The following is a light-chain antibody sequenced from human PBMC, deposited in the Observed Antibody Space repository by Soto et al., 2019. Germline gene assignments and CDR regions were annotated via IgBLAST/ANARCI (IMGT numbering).Light chain of an antibody. CDR3: ATGDDSLNAAV. J-gene: IGLJ7*01. V-gene: IGLV1-44*01. CDR1: SSNIGGNT. CDR2: IND. Sequence: QSALTQPTSLSGTPGQRVTISCSGSSSNIGGNTVNWYQHLPGTAPKLLIYINDQRPSGVPARFSGSTSGTSASLAISGLQSDDEAHYYCATGDDSLNAAVFGGGTQLPVL.